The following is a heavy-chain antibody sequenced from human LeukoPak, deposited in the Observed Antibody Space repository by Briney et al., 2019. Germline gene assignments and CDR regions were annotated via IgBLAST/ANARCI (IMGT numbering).Heavy chain of an antibody. V-gene: IGHV3-23*01. Sequence: PGGSLRLSCTASGFTFNTYAMTWVRQLPGKGLEWVSTVSDSGDLTYYADSVKGRFTISRDNSRNTLYLQMNSLRVEDTAVYYCAKDRPPNYSSRQGFSDNWFDHWGQGTLVTVSS. J-gene: IGHJ5*02. CDR1: GFTFNTYA. CDR3: AKDRPPNYSSRQGFSDNWFDH. CDR2: VSDSGDLT. D-gene: IGHD2-2*01.